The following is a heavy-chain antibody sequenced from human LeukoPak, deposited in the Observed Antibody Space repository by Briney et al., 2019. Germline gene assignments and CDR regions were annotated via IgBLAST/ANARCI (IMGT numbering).Heavy chain of an antibody. J-gene: IGHJ4*02. CDR2: TNPNSGGT. Sequence: ASVKVSCKASGYTFTGYYMHWVRQAPGQGLEWMGRTNPNSGGTNYAQTFQGRVTMTRDTSLSTAYMELSRLRSDDTAVYYCARAPGIAVAGPLYWGRGALVTVSS. D-gene: IGHD6-19*01. CDR3: ARAPGIAVAGPLY. V-gene: IGHV1-2*06. CDR1: GYTFTGYY.